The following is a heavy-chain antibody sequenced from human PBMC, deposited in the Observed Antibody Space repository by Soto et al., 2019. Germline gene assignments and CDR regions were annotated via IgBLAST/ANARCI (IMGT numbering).Heavy chain of an antibody. J-gene: IGHJ6*01. CDR2: IIPIFGTA. V-gene: IGHV1-69*06. CDR1: GGTFSSYA. D-gene: IGHD2-21*02. Sequence: ASVKVSCKASGGTFSSYAISWVRQAPGQGLEWMGGIIPIFGTANYAQKVQGRVTITADKSTSTAYMELSSLRSEDTAVYYCATVVTAASYYYYGMDVWGQGTTVTVSS. CDR3: ATVVTAASYYYYGMDV.